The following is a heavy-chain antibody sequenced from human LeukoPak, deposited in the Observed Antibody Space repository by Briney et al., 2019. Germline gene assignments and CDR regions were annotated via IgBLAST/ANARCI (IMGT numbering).Heavy chain of an antibody. CDR3: ARETIGRATSFDY. CDR1: GGTFSSYA. Sequence: SVKVSCKASGGTFSSYAISWVRQAPGQGLEWMGRIIPIFGTANYAQKFQGRVTIPKDESTGTAYMELSSLRSEDTAVYYCARETIGRATSFDYWGQGTLVTVSS. D-gene: IGHD3-10*01. CDR2: IIPIFGTA. V-gene: IGHV1-69*05. J-gene: IGHJ4*02.